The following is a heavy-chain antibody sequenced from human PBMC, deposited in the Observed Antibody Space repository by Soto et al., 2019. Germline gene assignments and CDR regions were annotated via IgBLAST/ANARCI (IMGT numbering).Heavy chain of an antibody. CDR2: ISSSSSYI. CDR1: GFTFSSYS. V-gene: IGHV3-21*01. CDR3: ARVRYCSSTSCSNYYYYGMDV. Sequence: GGSLRLSCAASGFTFSSYSMNWVRQAPGKGLEWVSSISSSSSYIYYADSVKGRFTISRDNAKNSLYLQMNSLRAEDTAVYYCARVRYCSSTSCSNYYYYGMDVWGQGTTVTVSS. D-gene: IGHD2-2*01. J-gene: IGHJ6*02.